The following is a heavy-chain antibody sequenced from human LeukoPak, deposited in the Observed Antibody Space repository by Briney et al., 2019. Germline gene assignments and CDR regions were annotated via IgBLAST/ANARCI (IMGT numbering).Heavy chain of an antibody. V-gene: IGHV1-8*01. CDR2: MNPDSGKT. D-gene: IGHD6-13*01. Sequence: ASVKVSCKASGYSFTSYHFHWVRQATGQRLEWMGWMNPDSGKTGYSQKFQGRVTMTRNISISTAYMELSGLRSDDTAVYFCARGIAAAGTEDWGQGTLVTVSS. CDR1: GYSFTSYH. J-gene: IGHJ4*02. CDR3: ARGIAAAGTED.